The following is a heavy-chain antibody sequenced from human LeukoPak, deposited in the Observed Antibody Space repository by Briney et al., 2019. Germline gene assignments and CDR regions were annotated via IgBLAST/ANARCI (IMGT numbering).Heavy chain of an antibody. Sequence: GGSLRLSCAASGFTFTNYAMSWVRQAPGEELEWVSTISGSGDSTYYADSVKGRFTISRDNSKNTLFLQLNNLRGEDTAAYYCAKDPPTAGTTFDYWGQGALVTVSS. CDR3: AKDPPTAGTTFDY. CDR1: GFTFTNYA. CDR2: ISGSGDST. V-gene: IGHV3-23*01. D-gene: IGHD6-19*01. J-gene: IGHJ4*02.